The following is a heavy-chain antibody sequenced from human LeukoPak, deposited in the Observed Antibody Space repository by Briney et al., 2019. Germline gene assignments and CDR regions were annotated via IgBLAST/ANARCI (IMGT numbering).Heavy chain of an antibody. V-gene: IGHV4-34*01. CDR2: INHSGST. CDR1: GGSFSGYY. J-gene: IGHJ5*02. Sequence: PSETLSLTCAVYGGSFSGYYWSWIRQPPGKGLEWIGEINHSGSTNYNPSLKGRVTISVDTSKNQFSLKLSSVTAADTAVYYCARGRVGQQQQVRLRWFDPWGQGTLVTVSS. CDR3: ARGRVGQQQQVRLRWFDP. D-gene: IGHD6-13*01.